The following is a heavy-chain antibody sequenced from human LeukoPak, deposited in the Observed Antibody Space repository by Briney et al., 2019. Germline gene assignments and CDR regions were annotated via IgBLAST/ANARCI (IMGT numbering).Heavy chain of an antibody. CDR1: GFTFSNFA. V-gene: IGHV3-23*01. D-gene: IGHD1-26*01. Sequence: GGSLRLSCEVSGFTFSNFAMGWVRQAPGKGLEWISGISAGADRTYYSDSVRGRFTLSRDNSKEALLLQMNSLRAEDAAVYFCVKGGASIIREPAHWGQETLVTV. CDR3: VKGGASIIREPAH. J-gene: IGHJ4*02. CDR2: ISAGADRT.